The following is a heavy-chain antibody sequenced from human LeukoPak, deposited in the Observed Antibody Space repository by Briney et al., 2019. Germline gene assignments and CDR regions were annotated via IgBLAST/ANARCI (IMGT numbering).Heavy chain of an antibody. CDR2: INGGGNTT. Sequence: GGSLRLSCAASGFAFSSFAMGWVRQSPGKGLEWLSTINGGGNTTFYSDSAKGRFTISRDNSKNTLYLHMDSLRPDDTAIYYCTKELHVAVAVADYYYFYMDVWGRGTAVTVSS. D-gene: IGHD6-19*01. CDR3: TKELHVAVAVADYYYFYMDV. V-gene: IGHV3-23*01. J-gene: IGHJ6*03. CDR1: GFAFSSFA.